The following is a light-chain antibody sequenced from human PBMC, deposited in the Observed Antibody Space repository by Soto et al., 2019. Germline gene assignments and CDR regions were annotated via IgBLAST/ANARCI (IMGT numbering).Light chain of an antibody. CDR1: QSVTSSY. Sequence: DIVMTQSPATLSVSPGETATLSCRASQSVTSSYLAWYQQKPGQAPRLLIYGASSRATGIPDRFSGSGSGTDFTLTIRRLEPEDFAVYYCQQYGSSYPWTFGQGTKVDIK. CDR2: GAS. J-gene: IGKJ1*01. V-gene: IGKV3-20*01. CDR3: QQYGSSYPWT.